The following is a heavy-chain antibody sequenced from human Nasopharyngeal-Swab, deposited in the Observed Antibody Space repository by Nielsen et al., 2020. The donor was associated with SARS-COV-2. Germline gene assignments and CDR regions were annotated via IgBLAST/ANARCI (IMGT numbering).Heavy chain of an antibody. CDR2: MNPNNGNT. V-gene: IGHV1-8*01. CDR3: ARGFIVATIFHYYYYMDV. D-gene: IGHD5-12*01. J-gene: IGHJ6*03. Sequence: ASVKVSCKASGYTFTSYDINWVRQATGQGLEWMGWMNPNNGNTGYAQKFQGRVTMTRNTSISTAYMELSSLRSEETAVYYCARGFIVATIFHYYYYMDVWGKGTTVTVSS. CDR1: GYTFTSYD.